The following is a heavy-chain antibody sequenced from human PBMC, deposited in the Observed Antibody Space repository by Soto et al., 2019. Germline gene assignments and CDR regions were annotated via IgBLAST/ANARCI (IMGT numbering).Heavy chain of an antibody. CDR2: INAGNGNT. V-gene: IGHV1-3*01. Sequence: ASVKVSCKASGYTFTSYAMHWVRQAPGQRLEWMGWINAGNGNTKYSQKFQGRVTITRDTSASTAYMELSSLRSEDTAVYYCARETGDLTAVAFDIWGQGTMVTVSS. J-gene: IGHJ3*02. CDR3: ARETGDLTAVAFDI. D-gene: IGHD7-27*01. CDR1: GYTFTSYA.